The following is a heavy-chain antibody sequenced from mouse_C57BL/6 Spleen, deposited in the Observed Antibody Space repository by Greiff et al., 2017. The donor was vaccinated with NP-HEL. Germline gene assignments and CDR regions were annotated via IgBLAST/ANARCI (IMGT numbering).Heavy chain of an antibody. Sequence: VQLQQPGAELVKPGASVKLSCKASGYTFTSYWMHWVKQRPGQGLEWIGMIHPNSGSTNYNEKFKSKATLTVDKSSSTAYMQLSSLTSEDSAVYYCARSPLLLREAMDYWGKGTSVTVSS. CDR2: IHPNSGST. J-gene: IGHJ4*01. CDR3: ARSPLLLREAMDY. D-gene: IGHD1-1*01. V-gene: IGHV1-64*01. CDR1: GYTFTSYW.